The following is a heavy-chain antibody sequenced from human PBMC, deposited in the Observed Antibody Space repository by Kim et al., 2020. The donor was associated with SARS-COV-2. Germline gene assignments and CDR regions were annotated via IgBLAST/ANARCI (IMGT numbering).Heavy chain of an antibody. J-gene: IGHJ4*02. CDR1: GGSISSSYYY. D-gene: IGHD2-2*03. CDR2: IIYSGNT. CDR3: ARHGYCTSAACYWRRGDTLDY. V-gene: IGHV4-39*01. Sequence: SETLSLTCTVSGGSISSSYYYWGWIRRPPGKGLEWIGSIIYSGNTYYNPSLKSRVTMSVDTSKNQFSLRLSSVTAADTAVYYCARHGYCTSAACYWRRGDTLDYWGQGTLVTVSS.